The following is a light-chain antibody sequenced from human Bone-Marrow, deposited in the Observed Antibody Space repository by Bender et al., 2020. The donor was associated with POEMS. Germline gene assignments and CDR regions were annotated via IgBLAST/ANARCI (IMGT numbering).Light chain of an antibody. Sequence: QSALTQPASVSGSPGQSITISCTGTTSDVAFYNYVSWYQQHPGKAPKLILFDGTNRPSGVPDRLSGSKSGTTASLAITGLQAEDEADYYCQSYDSSRGGSFVFGTGTKVTVL. J-gene: IGLJ1*01. CDR1: TSDVAFYNY. CDR2: DGT. CDR3: QSYDSSRGGSFV. V-gene: IGLV2-14*01.